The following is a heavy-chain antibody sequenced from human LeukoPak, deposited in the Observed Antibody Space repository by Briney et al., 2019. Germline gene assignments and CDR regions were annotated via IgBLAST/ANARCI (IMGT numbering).Heavy chain of an antibody. CDR3: ARGYVLLDY. J-gene: IGHJ4*02. D-gene: IGHD2/OR15-2a*01. V-gene: IGHV3-64*01. CDR2: ITTNGGST. Sequence: GGSLRLSWAASGFTFSNYAMHWVRQAPGKGLEYVSAITTNGGSTYYANSVKGRFTISRDNSKNTLYLQMDSPRAEDMAVYYCARGYVLLDYWGQGTLVTVSS. CDR1: GFTFSNYA.